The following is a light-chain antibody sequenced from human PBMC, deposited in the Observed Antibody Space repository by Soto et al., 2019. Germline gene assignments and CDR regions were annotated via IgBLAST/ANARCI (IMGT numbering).Light chain of an antibody. Sequence: QSALTQPPSASGSPGQSVTISCTGTSSDVGDYNYVSWYQQHPGKAPKVIIYEVSKRPSGVPDRFSGSKSGNTASLTVSGLQAEDEADYYCAAWDDSLSGPVFGTGTKVTVL. CDR2: EVS. V-gene: IGLV2-8*01. J-gene: IGLJ1*01. CDR3: AAWDDSLSGPV. CDR1: SSDVGDYNY.